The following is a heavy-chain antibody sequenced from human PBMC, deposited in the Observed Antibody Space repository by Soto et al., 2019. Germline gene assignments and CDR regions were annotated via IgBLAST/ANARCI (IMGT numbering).Heavy chain of an antibody. Sequence: GDSVKVSCKASGGTFSSYAISWVRQAPGQGLEWMGGIIPIFGTANYAQKFQGRVTITADESTSTAYMELSSLRSEDTAVYYCARDQEDSSLTYYYYGMDVWGQGTTVTVSS. V-gene: IGHV1-69*13. D-gene: IGHD6-6*01. CDR2: IIPIFGTA. J-gene: IGHJ6*02. CDR3: ARDQEDSSLTYYYYGMDV. CDR1: GGTFSSYA.